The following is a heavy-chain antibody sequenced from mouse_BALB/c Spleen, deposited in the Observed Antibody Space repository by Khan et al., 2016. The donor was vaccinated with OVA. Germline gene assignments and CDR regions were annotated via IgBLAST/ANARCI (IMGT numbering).Heavy chain of an antibody. V-gene: IGHV1-18*01. Sequence: EVQLQQSGPELVKPGASVKISCKTSGYTFTEYTMHWVKQSHGKSLEWIGGFNPNDGDPYYNQKFKAKATLTVDKSSTTAYMDLRSLTSDDSAVFYCVRDRNYPGFTYWGQGTLVTVSA. CDR3: VRDRNYPGFTY. D-gene: IGHD2-1*01. J-gene: IGHJ3*01. CDR1: GYTFTEYT. CDR2: FNPNDGDP.